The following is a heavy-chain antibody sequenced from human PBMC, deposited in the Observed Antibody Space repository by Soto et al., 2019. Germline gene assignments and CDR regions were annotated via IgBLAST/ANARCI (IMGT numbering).Heavy chain of an antibody. D-gene: IGHD2-15*01. V-gene: IGHV3-23*01. CDR3: AKFPIVVVVAATQGFDAFDI. Sequence: GGSLRLSCAASGFSFSNYAMSWVRQAPGKGLEWISTISGSGGSTYYADSVKGRFTISRDNSKNTLYLQMNSLRAEDTAVYYCAKFPIVVVVAATQGFDAFDIWGQGTMVTVSS. CDR2: ISGSGGST. J-gene: IGHJ3*02. CDR1: GFSFSNYA.